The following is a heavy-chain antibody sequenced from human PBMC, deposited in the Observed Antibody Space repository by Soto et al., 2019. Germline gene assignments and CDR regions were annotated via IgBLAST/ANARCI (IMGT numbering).Heavy chain of an antibody. V-gene: IGHV1-69*12. J-gene: IGHJ4*02. CDR3: ARDRTGTTLAYFDY. Sequence: QVQLVQSGAEVKKPGSSVKVSCKSSGGTFSTFPINWVRQAPGQGLEWMGAILPVSGTTNYAQKFQGRVTFSADASTTTASMEVSSLRSEDTAVYYCARDRTGTTLAYFDYWGQGTRVTVSS. CDR1: GGTFSTFP. CDR2: ILPVSGTT. D-gene: IGHD1-7*01.